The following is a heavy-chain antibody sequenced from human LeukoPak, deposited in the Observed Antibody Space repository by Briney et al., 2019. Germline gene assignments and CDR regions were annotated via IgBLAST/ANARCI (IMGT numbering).Heavy chain of an antibody. J-gene: IGHJ4*02. CDR2: VYYTGST. V-gene: IGHV4-59*08. Sequence: SETLSLTCSVSGGSVSSYYWSWIRQPPGKGLEWLGYVYYTGSTNYNPSLKSRVTMFEDKSKNQFSLRLYSVTVADTAVYYCARHFAYSSSAYFDYWGQGSLVTVSS. CDR1: GGSVSSYY. D-gene: IGHD6-6*01. CDR3: ARHFAYSSSAYFDY.